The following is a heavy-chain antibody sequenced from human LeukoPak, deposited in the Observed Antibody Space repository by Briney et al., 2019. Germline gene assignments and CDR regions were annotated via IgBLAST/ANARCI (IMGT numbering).Heavy chain of an antibody. V-gene: IGHV4-4*07. CDR1: GGSISSYY. D-gene: IGHD6-13*01. CDR2: IYTSGST. Sequence: SETLSLTCTVSGGSISSYYWSWIRQPAGKGLEWIGRIYTSGSTNYNPSLKSRVTMSVDTSKNQFSLKLGSVTAADTAVYYCARAGSSSLGYYYYYMDVWGKGTTVTISS. CDR3: ARAGSSSLGYYYYYMDV. J-gene: IGHJ6*03.